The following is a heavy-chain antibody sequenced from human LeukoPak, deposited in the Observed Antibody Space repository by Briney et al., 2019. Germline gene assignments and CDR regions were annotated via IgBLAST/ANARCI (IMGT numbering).Heavy chain of an antibody. Sequence: GGSLRLSCAASGVTLSSFAMSWARQAPGKGLEWVSGISSSGSGDNTYYADSVKGRFTISRDSSKNTLFLHMNTLRAEDTAVYYCASPQYSSPGGYFDYWGQGTLVTVSS. CDR3: ASPQYSSPGGYFDY. V-gene: IGHV3-23*01. J-gene: IGHJ4*02. CDR2: ISSSGSGDNT. CDR1: GVTLSSFA. D-gene: IGHD6-19*01.